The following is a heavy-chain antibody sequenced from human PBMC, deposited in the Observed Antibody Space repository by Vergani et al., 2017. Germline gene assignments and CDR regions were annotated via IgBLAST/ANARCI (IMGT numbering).Heavy chain of an antibody. CDR2: ISYDGSNK. CDR3: ARDTRSSGWYHNYYYYYMDV. V-gene: IGHV3-30*04. D-gene: IGHD6-19*01. Sequence: VQLVESGGGLIQPGRSLRLSCAASGFTFSSYAMHWVRQAPGKGLEWVAVISYDGSNKYYADSVKGRFTISRDNSKNTLYLQMNSLRAEDTAVYYCARDTRSSGWYHNYYYYYMDVWGKGTTVTVSS. CDR1: GFTFSSYA. J-gene: IGHJ6*03.